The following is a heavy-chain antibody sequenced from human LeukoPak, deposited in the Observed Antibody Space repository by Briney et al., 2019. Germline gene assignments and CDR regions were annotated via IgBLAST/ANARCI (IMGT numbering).Heavy chain of an antibody. CDR1: GGSISSYY. CDR2: IYYSGST. V-gene: IGHV4-59*01. Sequence: SETLSLTCTVSGGSISSYYWSWIRQPPGKGLEWIGYIYYSGSTNYNPSLKSRVTISVDTSKNQFSLKLSSVTAADTAVYYCARSEYSYGADAFDIWGQGTMVTVSS. CDR3: ARSEYSYGADAFDI. D-gene: IGHD5-18*01. J-gene: IGHJ3*02.